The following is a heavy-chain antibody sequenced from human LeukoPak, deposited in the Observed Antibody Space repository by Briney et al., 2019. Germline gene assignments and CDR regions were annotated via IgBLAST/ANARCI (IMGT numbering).Heavy chain of an antibody. CDR3: VRGTGY. J-gene: IGHJ4*02. V-gene: IGHV3-64D*06. Sequence: GGSLRLSCSVSGFTFSTYVMHWVRQAPGKGLEYVSAISSNGDNTYYADSVKGKFTISSDNSKNTLYLQMSSLRADDTAVYYCVRGTGYWGQGTLVTVSS. CDR1: GFTFSTYV. CDR2: ISSNGDNT.